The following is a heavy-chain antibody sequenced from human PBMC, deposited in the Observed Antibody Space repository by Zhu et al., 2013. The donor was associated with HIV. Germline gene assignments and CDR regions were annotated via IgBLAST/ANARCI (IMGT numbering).Heavy chain of an antibody. CDR1: GGTFSSYA. V-gene: IGHV1-69*06. Sequence: QVQLVQSGAEVKKPGSSVKVSCKASGGTFSSYAISWVRQAPGQGLEWMGGIIPIFGTANYAQKFQGRVTITADKSTSTAYMELSSLRSEDTAVYYCASTYYYDSSGHRTGNYYYYYGMDVWGQGTTVTVSS. J-gene: IGHJ6*02. CDR3: ASTYYYDSSGHRTGNYYYYYGMDV. CDR2: IIPIFGTA. D-gene: IGHD3-22*01.